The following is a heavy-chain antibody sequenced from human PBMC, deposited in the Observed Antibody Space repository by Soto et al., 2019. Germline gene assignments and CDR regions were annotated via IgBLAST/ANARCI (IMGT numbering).Heavy chain of an antibody. D-gene: IGHD3-3*01. V-gene: IGHV4-34*01. CDR3: ARAHDFWGGRQQPIDS. Sequence: QVQLQQWGAGLLKPSETLSLTCAVSGGSFRGFYWTWIRQSPGKGLEWLGDINHVGLTNYNPSLKGHVGIPVDTSKSQFSLTLSSVTAAATAVYYCARAHDFWGGRQQPIDSWGQGTLVTVSS. CDR2: INHVGLT. CDR1: GGSFRGFY. J-gene: IGHJ4*02.